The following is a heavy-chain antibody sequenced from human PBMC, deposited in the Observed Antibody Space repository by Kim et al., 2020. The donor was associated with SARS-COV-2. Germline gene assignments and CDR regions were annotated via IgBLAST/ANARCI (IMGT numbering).Heavy chain of an antibody. J-gene: IGHJ3*02. CDR1: GFTFSSYG. V-gene: IGHV3-33*01. D-gene: IGHD2-15*01. CDR2: IWYDGSNK. CDR3: AMLPFREGDAFDI. Sequence: GGSLRLSCAASGFTFSSYGMHWVRQAPGKGLEWVAVIWYDGSNKYYADSVKGRFTISRDNSKNTLYLQMNSLRAEDTAVYYCAMLPFREGDAFDIWGQGTMVTVSS.